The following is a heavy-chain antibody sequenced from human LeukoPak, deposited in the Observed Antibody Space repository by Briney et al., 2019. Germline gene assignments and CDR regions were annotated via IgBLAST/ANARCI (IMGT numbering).Heavy chain of an antibody. CDR2: ISISGSTI. CDR3: AREDMGTVVSPTYYGMDV. D-gene: IGHD4-23*01. V-gene: IGHV3-48*03. J-gene: IGHJ6*02. Sequence: PGGSLRLSCAASGFTFSSYEMNWVRQAPGKGLEWVSYISISGSTIYYADSVKGRFTISRDNAKNSLYLQMNSLRAEDTAVYYCAREDMGTVVSPTYYGMDVWGQGSTVTVSS. CDR1: GFTFSSYE.